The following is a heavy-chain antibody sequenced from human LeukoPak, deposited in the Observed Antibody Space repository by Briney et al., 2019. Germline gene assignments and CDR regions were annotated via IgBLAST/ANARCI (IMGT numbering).Heavy chain of an antibody. J-gene: IGHJ4*02. V-gene: IGHV3-9*01. D-gene: IGHD7-27*01. CDR1: GFAFDDYA. CDR3: AKDISKLGTIVDY. CDR2: ITWNSGSI. Sequence: GRPLRLSCAASGFAFDDYAMHWVRQAPGKGLEWVSGITWNSGSIGYGDSVKGRFTVSRDNAKNSLYLQMNSLRAEDTALYYCAKDISKLGTIVDYWGQGTLVTVSS.